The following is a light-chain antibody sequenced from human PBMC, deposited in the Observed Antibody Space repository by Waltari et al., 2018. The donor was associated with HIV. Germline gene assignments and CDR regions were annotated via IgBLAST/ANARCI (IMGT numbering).Light chain of an antibody. J-gene: IGKJ5*01. Sequence: EIMLTQSPGTLSLSPGETATLSCRASQSVSSNYLAWYQQKPGQAPRFLIYAASSRATGIPDRFSGSGSGTDFTLTISRLEPEDFAVYYCQQYGTSLSITFGQGTRLEIK. CDR1: QSVSSNY. V-gene: IGKV3-20*01. CDR3: QQYGTSLSIT. CDR2: AAS.